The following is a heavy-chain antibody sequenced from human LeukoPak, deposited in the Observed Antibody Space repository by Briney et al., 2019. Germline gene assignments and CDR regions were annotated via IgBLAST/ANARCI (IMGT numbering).Heavy chain of an antibody. D-gene: IGHD3-16*01. CDR1: GFTFTIYA. Sequence: GGSLRLSCAASGFTFTIYAMSWVRQAPGKGLEWDSGISGSESSTYHADSVRGRFTISRDISTSTLFLQMNSLTVEDTAVYYCARSRGPNTFGGVHDYWGQGTLVTVAS. J-gene: IGHJ4*02. V-gene: IGHV3-23*01. CDR2: ISGSESST. CDR3: ARSRGPNTFGGVHDY.